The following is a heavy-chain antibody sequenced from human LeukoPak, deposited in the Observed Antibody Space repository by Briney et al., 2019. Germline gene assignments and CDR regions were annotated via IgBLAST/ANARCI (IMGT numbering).Heavy chain of an antibody. J-gene: IGHJ4*02. V-gene: IGHV3-9*01. CDR1: GFTFDDYA. CDR2: ISWNSGSI. CDR3: AKDILNYDFWSGYYTN. Sequence: PGGSLRLSCAASGFTFDDYAMHWVRQAPGKGLEWVSGISWNSGSIGYAYSVKGRFTISRDNAKNSLYLQMNSLRAEDTALYYCAKDILNYDFWSGYYTNWGQGTLVTVSS. D-gene: IGHD3-3*01.